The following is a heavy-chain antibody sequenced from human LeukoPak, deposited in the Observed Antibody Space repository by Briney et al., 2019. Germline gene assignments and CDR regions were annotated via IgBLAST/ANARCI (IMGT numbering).Heavy chain of an antibody. CDR3: ARVLRYCSGGDCYSGGLGYMDV. D-gene: IGHD2-15*01. CDR1: RFTFNDYY. CDR2: VDGTGVHT. V-gene: IGHV3-11*01. J-gene: IGHJ6*03. Sequence: PGGALRLSCAASRFTFNDYYMSWLRQAPGKGLEWVSYVDGTGVHTYYIDSVKGRFTIPRDNAKKSLYLQMNSLRADDTALYYCARVLRYCSGGDCYSGGLGYMDVWGKGTTVTISS.